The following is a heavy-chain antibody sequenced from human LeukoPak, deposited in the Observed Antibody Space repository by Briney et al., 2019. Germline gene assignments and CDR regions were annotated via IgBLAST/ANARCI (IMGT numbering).Heavy chain of an antibody. CDR2: IIPIFGTA. CDR3: ARGRGYSYGYFAW. Sequence: ASVKVSCKASGGTFSSYAISWVRQAPGQGLEWMGGIIPIFGTANYAQKFQGRVTITADESTSTAYMELSSLRSKDTAVYYCARGRGYSYGYFAWWGQGTLVTVSS. V-gene: IGHV1-69*13. CDR1: GGTFSSYA. D-gene: IGHD5-18*01. J-gene: IGHJ4*02.